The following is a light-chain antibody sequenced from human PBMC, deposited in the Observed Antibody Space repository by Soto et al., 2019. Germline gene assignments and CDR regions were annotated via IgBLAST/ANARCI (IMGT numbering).Light chain of an antibody. J-gene: IGKJ2*01. CDR3: QQRSNWPEYT. CDR1: QSVSIY. V-gene: IGKV3-11*01. Sequence: EIVLTQSPATLSLSPGERATLSCRASQSVSIYLNWYQQKPGQAPRLLIYDASNRATGIPARFSGSGSGTDFTLTISSLEPEDFAVYYCQQRSNWPEYTFGQGTKLEIK. CDR2: DAS.